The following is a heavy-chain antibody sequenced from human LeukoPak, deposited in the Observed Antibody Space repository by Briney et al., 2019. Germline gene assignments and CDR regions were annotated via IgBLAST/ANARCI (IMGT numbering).Heavy chain of an antibody. CDR1: GGSISSYY. CDR3: ARAAGRKSSSGYFDY. V-gene: IGHV4-59*01. CDR2: IYYSGST. D-gene: IGHD6-19*01. J-gene: IGHJ4*02. Sequence: SETLSLTCTVSGGSISSYYWSWIRQPPGKGLEWIGYIYYSGSTNYNPSLKSRVTISIDTSKSQFSLKLSSVTAADTAVYYCARAAGRKSSSGYFDYWGQGTLVTVSS.